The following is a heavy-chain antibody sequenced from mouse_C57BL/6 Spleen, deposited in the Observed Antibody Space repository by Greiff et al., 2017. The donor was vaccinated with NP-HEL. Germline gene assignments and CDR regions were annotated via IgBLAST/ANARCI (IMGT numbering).Heavy chain of an antibody. D-gene: IGHD4-1*01. J-gene: IGHJ1*03. CDR1: GFTFSSYG. V-gene: IGHV5-6*01. CDR3: ARLTGTRNSYFDV. Sequence: EVQLQESGGDLVKPGGSLKLSCAASGFTFSSYGMSWVRQTPDKRLEWVATISSGGSYTYYPDSVKGRFTISRDNAKNTLYLQMSSLKSEDTAMYYCARLTGTRNSYFDVWGTGTTVTVSS. CDR2: ISSGGSYT.